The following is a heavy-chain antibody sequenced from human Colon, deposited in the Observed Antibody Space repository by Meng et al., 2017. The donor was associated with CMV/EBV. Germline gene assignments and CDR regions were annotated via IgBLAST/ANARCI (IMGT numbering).Heavy chain of an antibody. J-gene: IGHJ2*01. V-gene: IGHV3-72*01. CDR1: DHY. CDR2: SKNNANSDST. Sequence: DHYMDWVRQAPGKGLEWIGRSKNNANSDSTEYAASVKGRFSISRGESKNSLHLQMNNLKTEDTAVYFCVRDTYHFDSSGYPHWYFDLWGRGTLVTVSS. CDR3: VRDTYHFDSSGYPHWYFDL. D-gene: IGHD3-22*01.